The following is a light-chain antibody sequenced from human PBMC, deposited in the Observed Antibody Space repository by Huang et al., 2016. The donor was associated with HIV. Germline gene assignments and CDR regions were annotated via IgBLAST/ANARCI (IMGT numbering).Light chain of an antibody. CDR1: QSVSTN. V-gene: IGKV3-15*01. CDR2: GTS. Sequence: EIVMTQSPATLSVSPGERATLSCRASQSVSTNLAWYQQKAGQAPRLLMYGTSTRATGVPARFSGSGSGTEFTLTISSLQSEDFAVYYCQQYNNWPPLTFGGGTRVDIK. J-gene: IGKJ4*01. CDR3: QQYNNWPPLT.